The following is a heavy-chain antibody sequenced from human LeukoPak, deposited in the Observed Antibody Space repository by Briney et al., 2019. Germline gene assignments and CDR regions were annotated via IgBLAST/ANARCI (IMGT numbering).Heavy chain of an antibody. J-gene: IGHJ5*02. CDR2: INPSGGST. CDR3: ARDPGYCTGNSCYYNRFDP. D-gene: IGHD2-15*01. CDR1: GYTFSSYY. V-gene: IGHV1-46*01. Sequence: ASVKVSCKASGYTFSSYYMHWVRQAPGQGLEWMGIINPSGGSTSYAQKFQGRVTVTRDMSTSTVYMELTSLRSEDTAVYYCARDPGYCTGNSCYYNRFDPWGQGTLVTVSS.